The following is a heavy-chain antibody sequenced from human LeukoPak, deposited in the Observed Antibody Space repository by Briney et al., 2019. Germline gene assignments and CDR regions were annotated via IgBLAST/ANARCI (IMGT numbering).Heavy chain of an antibody. J-gene: IGHJ3*02. V-gene: IGHV3-21*01. D-gene: IGHD4-17*01. Sequence: GGSLRLSCAASGFTFSSYSMNWVRQAPGKGLEWVSSISSSSSYIYYADSVKGRFTTSRDNAKNSLYLQMNSLRAEDTAVYYCARGMDYGDSDAFDIWGQGTMVTVSS. CDR1: GFTFSSYS. CDR2: ISSSSSYI. CDR3: ARGMDYGDSDAFDI.